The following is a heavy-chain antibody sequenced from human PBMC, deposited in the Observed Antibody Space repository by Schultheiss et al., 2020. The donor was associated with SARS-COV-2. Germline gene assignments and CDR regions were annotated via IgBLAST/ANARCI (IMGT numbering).Heavy chain of an antibody. J-gene: IGHJ6*02. CDR2: IYYSGST. CDR1: GGSISSYY. CDR3: ARDVNVRRCSGGSCYLYGMDV. Sequence: SETLSLTCTVSGGSISSYYWSWIRQPPGKGLEWIGYIYYSGSTNYNPSLKSRVTISVDTSKNQFSLKLSSVTAAGTAVYYCARDVNVRRCSGGSCYLYGMDVWGQGTTVTVSS. D-gene: IGHD2-15*01. V-gene: IGHV4-59*01.